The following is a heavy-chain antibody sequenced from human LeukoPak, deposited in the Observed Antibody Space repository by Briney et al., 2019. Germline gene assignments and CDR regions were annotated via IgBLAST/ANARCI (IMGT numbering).Heavy chain of an antibody. V-gene: IGHV1-3*01. CDR3: ARDQRYGSGSYYNPYYYGMDV. D-gene: IGHD3-10*01. CDR2: INAGNGNT. Sequence: GASVKVSCKASGYTFTSYAMHWVRQAPGQRLEWMGWINAGNGNTKYSQNFQGRVTITRDTSASTAYMELTSLRSEDTAVYYCARDQRYGSGSYYNPYYYGMDVWGQGTTVTVSS. J-gene: IGHJ6*02. CDR1: GYTFTSYA.